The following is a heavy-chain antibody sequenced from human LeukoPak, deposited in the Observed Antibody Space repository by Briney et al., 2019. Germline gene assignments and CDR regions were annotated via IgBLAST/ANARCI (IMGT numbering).Heavy chain of an antibody. CDR2: INHSGST. CDR1: GGSISSSSYY. Sequence: PSETLSLTCTVSGGSISSSSYYWGWIRQPPGKGLEWIGEINHSGSTNYNPSLKSRVTISVDTSKNQFSLKLSSVTAADTAVYYCARGRYSNYVRSGVFDYWGQGTLVTVSS. D-gene: IGHD4-11*01. J-gene: IGHJ4*02. CDR3: ARGRYSNYVRSGVFDY. V-gene: IGHV4-39*07.